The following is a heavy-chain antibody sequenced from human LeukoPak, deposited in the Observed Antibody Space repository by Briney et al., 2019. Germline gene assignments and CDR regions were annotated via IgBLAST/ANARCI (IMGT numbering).Heavy chain of an antibody. V-gene: IGHV3-53*01. J-gene: IGHJ4*02. Sequence: GGSLRLSCAASGFTVSSNCMSWVRQAPGKGLEWVSIIYGGGSTYYADSMKGRFTISRDNSKNTLYLQMNSLRVEDTAVYYCARDDPRCLVPDYWGQGTLVTVSS. CDR2: IYGGGST. D-gene: IGHD6-19*01. CDR1: GFTVSSNC. CDR3: ARDDPRCLVPDY.